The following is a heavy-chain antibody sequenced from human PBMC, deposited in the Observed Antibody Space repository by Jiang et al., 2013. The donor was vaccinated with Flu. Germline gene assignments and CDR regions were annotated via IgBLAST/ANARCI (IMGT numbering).Heavy chain of an antibody. J-gene: IGHJ4*02. D-gene: IGHD6-13*01. V-gene: IGHV3-30-3*01. CDR3: ARDEGFGYSSSWCFDY. CDR2: ISYDGSNK. Sequence: QLLESGGGVVQPGRSLRLSCAASGFTFSSYAMHWVRQAPGKGLEWVAVISYDGSNKYYADSVKGRFTISRDNSKNTLYLQMNSLRAEDTAVYYCARDEGFGYSSSWCFDYWGQGTLVTVSS. CDR1: GFTFSSYA.